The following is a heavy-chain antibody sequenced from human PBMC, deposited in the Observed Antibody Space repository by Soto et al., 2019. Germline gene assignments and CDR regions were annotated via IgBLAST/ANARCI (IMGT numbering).Heavy chain of an antibody. Sequence: PSETLSLTCTVSGGSVSSSSYSWGWIRQPPGQGLEWIGSIYSSENTYYNPSLKGRVTISVDTSKNQFSLKLSSVTAADTAVYYCARHPATVTTYPHWFDPWGQGTLVTVS. CDR3: ARHPATVTTYPHWFDP. V-gene: IGHV4-39*01. D-gene: IGHD4-17*01. J-gene: IGHJ5*02. CDR1: GGSVSSSSYS. CDR2: IYSSENT.